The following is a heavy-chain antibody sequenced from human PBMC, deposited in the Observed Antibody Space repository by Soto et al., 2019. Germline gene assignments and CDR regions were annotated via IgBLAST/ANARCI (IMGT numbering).Heavy chain of an antibody. CDR1: GFTFSTYS. J-gene: IGHJ4*02. Sequence: EVQLVESGGGLVKPGGSLRLSCAASGFTFSTYSMNWVRQPPGKGLEWVSSISNSGYYIYYADSVKGRFTISIDNAKNSLYLQINSLSAEDTAVYYCARVYLGCSSTTCVYYFDYWGQGTLVTVSS. V-gene: IGHV3-21*06. CDR2: ISNSGYYI. D-gene: IGHD2-2*01. CDR3: ARVYLGCSSTTCVYYFDY.